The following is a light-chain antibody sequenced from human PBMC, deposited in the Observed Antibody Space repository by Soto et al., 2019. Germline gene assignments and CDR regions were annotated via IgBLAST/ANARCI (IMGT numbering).Light chain of an antibody. Sequence: DIQMTQSPSTLSASVGDRVTITCRASQSINNWLAWYQQKPGKAPNLLIYDASSLESGVPSRFSGSGSGTEFTLAISSLQPDDFATYYCQQYHSYSWTFGQGTKVDIK. V-gene: IGKV1-5*01. CDR3: QQYHSYSWT. J-gene: IGKJ1*01. CDR2: DAS. CDR1: QSINNW.